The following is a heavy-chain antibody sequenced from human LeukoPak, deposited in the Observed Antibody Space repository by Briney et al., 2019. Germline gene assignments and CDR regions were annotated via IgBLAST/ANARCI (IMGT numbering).Heavy chain of an antibody. Sequence: GGSLRLSCAASGFTFSSYSMNWVRQAPGKGLEWVSSISSSSSYIYYADSVKGRFTISRDNAMNSLYLQMNSLRAEDTAVYYCARDLTSIAVAILDYWGQGTLVTVSS. V-gene: IGHV3-21*01. CDR2: ISSSSSYI. D-gene: IGHD6-19*01. CDR1: GFTFSSYS. J-gene: IGHJ4*02. CDR3: ARDLTSIAVAILDY.